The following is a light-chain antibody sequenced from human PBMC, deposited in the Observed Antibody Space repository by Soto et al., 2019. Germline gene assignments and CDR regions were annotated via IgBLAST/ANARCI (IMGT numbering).Light chain of an antibody. V-gene: IGKV1-5*03. CDR1: QSVDTW. CDR2: KGS. J-gene: IGKJ1*01. Sequence: DIQMTQSPSTLSASVGDRVTITYRASQSVDTWLAWYQQKPGKAPTVLISKGSNLESGVPSRFSGSGYGTEFTLTISSLQPDDFATYYCQQYKRSWTFGQGTKVEIK. CDR3: QQYKRSWT.